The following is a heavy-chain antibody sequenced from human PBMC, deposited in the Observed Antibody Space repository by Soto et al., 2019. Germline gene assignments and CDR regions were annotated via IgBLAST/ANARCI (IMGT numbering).Heavy chain of an antibody. CDR2: IYYTGNT. V-gene: IGHV4-61*01. Sequence: QVHLQESGPGLVKPSETLSLTCTVSGGSVDSGSYSWHWIRQPPGKEPEWIGFIYYTGNTRYNPSRKGRVSMSLDKYKNQFSLSVKSVTAADTAMYYCARSDSVVMTAAFDYWGRGTLVTVSS. J-gene: IGHJ4*02. CDR3: ARSDSVVMTAAFDY. D-gene: IGHD2-21*02. CDR1: GGSVDSGSYS.